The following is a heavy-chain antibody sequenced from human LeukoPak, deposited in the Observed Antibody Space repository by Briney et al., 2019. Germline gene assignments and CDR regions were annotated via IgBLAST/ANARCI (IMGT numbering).Heavy chain of an antibody. D-gene: IGHD6-13*01. CDR1: GYTFTGYY. Sequence: ASVKVSCKASGYTFTGYYMHWVRQAPGQGLEWMGIINPNSGGTNYAQKFQGRVTMTRDTSISTAYMELSRLRSDDTGVYYCARDVSSSLYDYWSQGTLVTVSS. J-gene: IGHJ4*02. CDR3: ARDVSSSLYDY. V-gene: IGHV1-2*02. CDR2: INPNSGGT.